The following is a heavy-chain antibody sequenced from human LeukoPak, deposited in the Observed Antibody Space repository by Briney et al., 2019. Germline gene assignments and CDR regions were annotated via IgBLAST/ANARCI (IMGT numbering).Heavy chain of an antibody. CDR1: GFTFSSYG. CDR3: ARGLDIVVVPAATVDY. V-gene: IGHV3-33*01. Sequence: PGGSLRLSCAASGFTFSSYGTRWVRQAPGKGLEWVAVIWYDGSNKYYADSVKGRFTISRDNSKNPLYLQMNSLRAEDTAVYYCARGLDIVVVPAATVDYWGQGTLVTVSS. D-gene: IGHD2-2*03. CDR2: IWYDGSNK. J-gene: IGHJ4*02.